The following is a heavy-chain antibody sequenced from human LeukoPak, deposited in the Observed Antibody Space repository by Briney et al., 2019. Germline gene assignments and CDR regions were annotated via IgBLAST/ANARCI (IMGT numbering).Heavy chain of an antibody. CDR2: MNTNIVDT. D-gene: IGHD6-19*01. CDR3: ACLFRCRIAVAGNH. Sequence: ASVKVSCEASGYTFTSFDINSVRQASGHGLEWMGGMNTNIVDTDYAQKFHARVTMTRTHSNSTPYMELSSPGAEDRAVCCCACLFRCRIAVAGNHWGQGTLVTVCS. CDR1: GYTFTSFD. J-gene: IGHJ5*02. V-gene: IGHV1-8*01.